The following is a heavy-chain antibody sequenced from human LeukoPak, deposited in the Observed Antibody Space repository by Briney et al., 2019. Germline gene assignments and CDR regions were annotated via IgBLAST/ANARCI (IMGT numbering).Heavy chain of an antibody. V-gene: IGHV1-46*01. J-gene: IGHJ4*02. Sequence: ASVKVSCKASGYTFTNYFIHWVRQAPGQGLEWMGVINPSGGSITYAEKFQVRLTMTSDMSTSTVYMELSSLRSDDTAAYYCARDREALRTSNLFYSDYWGQGTLVTVSS. CDR3: ARDREALRTSNLFYSDY. CDR1: GYTFTNYF. D-gene: IGHD1-26*01. CDR2: INPSGGSI.